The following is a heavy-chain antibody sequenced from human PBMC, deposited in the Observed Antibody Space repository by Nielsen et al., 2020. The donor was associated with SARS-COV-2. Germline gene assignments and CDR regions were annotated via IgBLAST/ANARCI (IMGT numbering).Heavy chain of an antibody. D-gene: IGHD6-6*01. CDR2: IWYDGSNK. CDR3: ARDGSSSGWFDP. J-gene: IGHJ5*02. V-gene: IGHV3-33*01. Sequence: GESLKISCAASGFTFSSYGMHWVRQAPGKGLEWVAVIWYDGSNKYYADSVKGRFTISRDNSKNTLYLQMNSLRAEDTAVYYCARDGSSSGWFDPWGQGTLVTVSS. CDR1: GFTFSSYG.